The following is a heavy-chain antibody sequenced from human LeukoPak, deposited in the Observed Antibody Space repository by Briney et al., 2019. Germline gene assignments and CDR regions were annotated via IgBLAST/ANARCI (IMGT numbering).Heavy chain of an antibody. CDR1: GGSFSGYY. CDR3: ARGSLHYYYDSSGYFDY. D-gene: IGHD3-22*01. CDR2: INHSGST. V-gene: IGHV4-34*01. J-gene: IGHJ4*02. Sequence: SSETLSLTCAVYGGSFSGYYWSWIRQPPGKGLEWIGEINHSGSTNYNPSLKSRVTISVDTFKNQFSLKLSSVTAADTAVYYCARGSLHYYYDSSGYFDYWGQGTLVTVSS.